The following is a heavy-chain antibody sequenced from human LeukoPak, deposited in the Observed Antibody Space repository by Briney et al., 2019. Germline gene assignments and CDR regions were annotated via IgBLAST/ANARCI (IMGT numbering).Heavy chain of an antibody. CDR2: ISAYNGNT. J-gene: IGHJ2*01. CDR1: GYTFTSYG. CDR3: ARRSGYYDSSGWYWYFDL. D-gene: IGHD3-22*01. V-gene: IGHV1-18*01. Sequence: GASVKVSCKASGYTFTSYGISWVRQAPGQGLEWMGWISAYNGNTNYAQKLQGRVTMTTDTSTSTAYMELRSLRSDDTAVYYCARRSGYYDSSGWYWYFDLWGRGTLVTVSS.